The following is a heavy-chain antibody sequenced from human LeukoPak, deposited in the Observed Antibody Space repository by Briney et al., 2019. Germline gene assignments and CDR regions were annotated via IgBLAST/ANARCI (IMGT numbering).Heavy chain of an antibody. CDR2: IWYDGSNK. CDR1: GFNFRSYG. CDR3: ARDLSRTTALDY. V-gene: IGHV3-33*01. J-gene: IGHJ4*02. D-gene: IGHD4-17*01. Sequence: GGSLRLSCAASGFNFRSYGMHWVRQAPGKRLEWVAVIWYDGSNKYYADSVKGRFTISRDNSKNTLYLQMNSLRAEDTAVYYCARDLSRTTALDYWGQGTLVTVSS.